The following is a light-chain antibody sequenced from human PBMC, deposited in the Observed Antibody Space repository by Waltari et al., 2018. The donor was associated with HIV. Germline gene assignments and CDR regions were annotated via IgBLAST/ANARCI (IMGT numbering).Light chain of an antibody. CDR2: DVT. CDR3: CSYAGTWL. Sequence: QSALTQPHSVSGSPGQSVTLSCTGTSRDVGDYNYVPWYQRHPGKAPKLMIYDVTKRPSGVPDRFSGSKSGNTASLTISGLQAEDDAEYYCCSYAGTWLFGGGTKLTVL. CDR1: SRDVGDYNY. V-gene: IGLV2-11*01. J-gene: IGLJ3*02.